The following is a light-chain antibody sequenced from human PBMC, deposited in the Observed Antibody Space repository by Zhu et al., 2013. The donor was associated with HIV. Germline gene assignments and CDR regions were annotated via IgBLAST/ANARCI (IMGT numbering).Light chain of an antibody. CDR1: RSNIGTNT. V-gene: IGLV1-44*01. J-gene: IGLJ3*02. CDR2: SST. CDR3: EAWDDNLKRV. Sequence: QSVLTQPPSASGTPGQRVTISCSGNRSNIGTNTVNWYQQVPGAAPKLLIYSSTQRPSGVPDRFSGSKSGTSASLAISGLQSEDEADYYCEAWDDNLKRVFGGGTKLTVL.